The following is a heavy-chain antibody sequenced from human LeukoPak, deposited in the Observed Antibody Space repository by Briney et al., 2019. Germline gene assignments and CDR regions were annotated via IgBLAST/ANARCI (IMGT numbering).Heavy chain of an antibody. V-gene: IGHV1-18*01. J-gene: IGHJ3*02. CDR3: ARVTMYYDFWSGYSEDDAFDI. CDR2: ISAYNGNT. D-gene: IGHD3-3*01. CDR1: GDTFSSYG. Sequence: ASVKVSCKASGDTFSSYGINWVRQAPGQGLEWMGWISAYNGNTDYAQKLQGRVTMTTDTSTSTAYMELRSLRSDDTAVYYCARVTMYYDFWSGYSEDDAFDIWGQGTMVTVSS.